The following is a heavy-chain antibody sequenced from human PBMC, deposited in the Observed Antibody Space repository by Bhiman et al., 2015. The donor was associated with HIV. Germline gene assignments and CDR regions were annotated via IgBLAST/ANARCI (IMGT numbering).Heavy chain of an antibody. CDR2: INWNGGST. J-gene: IGHJ4*02. CDR1: RFTFDDYG. V-gene: IGHV3-20*04. D-gene: IGHD3-16*01. Sequence: EVQLVESGGGVVRPGGSLRLSCTASRFTFDDYGMSWVRQAPGKGLEWVSGINWNGGSTGYADSVKGRFTISRDNAKKSLYLQMNSLRAEDTALYYCATQVLGGSYWSYFDYWGQGTLVTVSS. CDR3: ATQVLGGSYWSYFDY.